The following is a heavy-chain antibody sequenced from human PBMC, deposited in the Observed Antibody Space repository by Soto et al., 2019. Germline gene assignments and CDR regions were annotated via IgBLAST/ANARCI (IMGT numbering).Heavy chain of an antibody. CDR3: AREPLCGGKCYDNYFDP. J-gene: IGHJ5*02. V-gene: IGHV1-69*06. CDR1: EDTFRNYA. Sequence: QVELVQSGAEVKKPGSSVKVSCQASEDTFRNYAISWVRQAPGQGLEWMGGIIPIFGTANYAQKFQGRVTITADTSANTVYLELSSLKSEDTAVYYCAREPLCGGKCYDNYFDPWGQGTLVIVSS. D-gene: IGHD2-21*01. CDR2: IIPIFGTA.